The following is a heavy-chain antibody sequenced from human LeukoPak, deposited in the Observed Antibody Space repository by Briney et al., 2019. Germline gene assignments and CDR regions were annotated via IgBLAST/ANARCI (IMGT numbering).Heavy chain of an antibody. V-gene: IGHV3-23*01. J-gene: IGHJ6*02. CDR2: INGGIITT. Sequence: GGSLRLSCAASGFTFSTYAMSWVRQPPGKGLEWVSAINGGIITTYYTDSVKGRFTISRNNSKHTLDLQMELLRADDTAVYYLSKMIGLKLKNYGMDVWGQGRTVTVYS. D-gene: IGHD2-21*01. CDR1: GFTFSTYA. CDR3: SKMIGLKLKNYGMDV.